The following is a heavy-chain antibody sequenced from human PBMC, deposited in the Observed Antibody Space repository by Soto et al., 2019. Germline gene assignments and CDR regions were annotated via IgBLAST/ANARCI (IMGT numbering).Heavy chain of an antibody. D-gene: IGHD3-16*01. CDR1: GDSVSSNDAT. V-gene: IGHV6-1*01. J-gene: IGHJ5*01. CDR3: ARLIGNSWLDS. Sequence: PSQTLSLTCAISGDSVSSNDATWDWIRQSPSRGLEWLGRTCYRSRWQTDYAISVKSRISINPDTSNNQVSLQLNSVTPDDTAVYYCARLIGNSWLDSWGQGTLVTVYS. CDR2: TCYRSRWQT.